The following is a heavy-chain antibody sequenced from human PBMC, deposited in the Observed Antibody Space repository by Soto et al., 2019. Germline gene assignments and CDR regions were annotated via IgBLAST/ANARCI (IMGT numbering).Heavy chain of an antibody. CDR3: ARRDTGGMDV. CDR2: IIPIFGTA. V-gene: IGHV1-69*13. CDR1: VGTFSSYA. Sequence: SVKVSCKASVGTFSSYAISWVRQAPGQGLEWMGGIIPIFGTANYAQKFQGRVTITADESTSTAYMELSSLRSEDTAVYYCARRDTGGMDVWGQGTTVTVSS. J-gene: IGHJ6*02. D-gene: IGHD5-18*01.